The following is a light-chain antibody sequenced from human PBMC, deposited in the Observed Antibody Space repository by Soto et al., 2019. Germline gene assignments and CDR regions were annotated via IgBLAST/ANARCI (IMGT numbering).Light chain of an antibody. J-gene: IGKJ5*01. CDR2: GAS. Sequence: EIVMTQSPATLSVSPGERATLSCRASQSLGSSLAWYQQKPGQAPRLLIYGASTRATGIPARFSGSGSGTEFTPTISTLQSEDFAVYFCQQYKNWPPITFGPGTRLEIK. CDR3: QQYKNWPPIT. V-gene: IGKV3-15*01. CDR1: QSLGSS.